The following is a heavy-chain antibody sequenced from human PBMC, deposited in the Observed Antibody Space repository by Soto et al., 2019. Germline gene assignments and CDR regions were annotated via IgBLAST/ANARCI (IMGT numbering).Heavy chain of an antibody. D-gene: IGHD3-3*01. CDR3: VRDHHDFSSDYHYYHMDV. J-gene: IGHJ6*03. V-gene: IGHV1-18*01. CDR1: GYTLSNYG. CDR2: SSTYNGNT. Sequence: QAQLVQSGAEMKKPGASVKVSCKASGYTLSNYGISWVRQAPGQGLEWMGWSSTYNGNTKYAKKFQGRDTMTTDTSTSTAYMELRSLRSDDTAVYYCVRDHHDFSSDYHYYHMDVWGKGTTVTVSS.